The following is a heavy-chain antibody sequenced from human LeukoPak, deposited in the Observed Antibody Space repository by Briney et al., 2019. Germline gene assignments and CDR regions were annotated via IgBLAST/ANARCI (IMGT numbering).Heavy chain of an antibody. D-gene: IGHD3-10*01. Sequence: GASVKVSCKASGYTFTSYGISWVRQAPGQGLEWMGWISAYNGNTNYAQKLQGRVTMTTDTSTSTAYMELRSLRSDDTAVYYCARDYYGSGSYGPYSPVDYWGQGTLVTVSS. V-gene: IGHV1-18*01. CDR2: ISAYNGNT. CDR3: ARDYYGSGSYGPYSPVDY. CDR1: GYTFTSYG. J-gene: IGHJ4*02.